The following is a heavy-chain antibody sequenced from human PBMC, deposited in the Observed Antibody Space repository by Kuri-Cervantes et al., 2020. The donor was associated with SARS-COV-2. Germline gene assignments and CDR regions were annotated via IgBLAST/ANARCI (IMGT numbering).Heavy chain of an antibody. CDR1: GGSISRYY. CDR3: ARGQYVTMVRGVIMGRYFDY. Sequence: SETLSLTCTVSGGSISRYYWSWIRQPPGKGLEWIGYIYYSRSTNYNPSLKSRVTISVDTSKNQFSLKLSSVTAADTAVYYCARGQYVTMVRGVIMGRYFDYWGQGTLVTVSS. D-gene: IGHD3-10*01. CDR2: IYYSRST. J-gene: IGHJ4*02. V-gene: IGHV4-59*12.